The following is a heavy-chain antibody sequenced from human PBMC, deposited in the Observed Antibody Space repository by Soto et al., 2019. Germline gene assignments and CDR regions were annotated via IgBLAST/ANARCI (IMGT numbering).Heavy chain of an antibody. CDR2: IYYSGST. CDR3: AREYYDSSGYYFYFDY. J-gene: IGHJ4*02. D-gene: IGHD3-22*01. Sequence: SETLSLTCTVSGGTISSYYWRWIRQPPGKGLEWIGYIYYSGSTNYNPSLKSRVTISVDTSKNQFSLKLSSVTAADTAVYYCAREYYDSSGYYFYFDYWGQGTLVT. V-gene: IGHV4-59*01. CDR1: GGTISSYY.